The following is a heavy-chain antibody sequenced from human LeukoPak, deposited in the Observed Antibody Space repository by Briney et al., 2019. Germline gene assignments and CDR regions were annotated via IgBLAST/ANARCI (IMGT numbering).Heavy chain of an antibody. CDR3: ARHWGGGTPD. CDR2: IYYSGSS. J-gene: IGHJ4*02. CDR1: GGSLSSYY. Sequence: SETLSLTCTVSGGSLSSYYWSWIRQPPGQGLEWIGYIYYSGSSNYNPSLKSRVTISVDTSKPQFSLKLSSVTAADTAVYYCARHWGGGTPDWGQGTLVTVSS. V-gene: IGHV4-59*08. D-gene: IGHD2-21*01.